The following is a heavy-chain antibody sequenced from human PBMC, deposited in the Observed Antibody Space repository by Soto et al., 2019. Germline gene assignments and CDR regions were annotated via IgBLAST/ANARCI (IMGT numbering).Heavy chain of an antibody. CDR1: GGSISSYY. J-gene: IGHJ4*02. D-gene: IGHD2-2*01. CDR3: ARRPPAGELDY. Sequence: SEALSLTCTVSGGSISSYYWNLIRQPPGKGLEWVGYSYYSGSTNYNPSLTGRVTISVDTSKNQFSLKLSSVTAADTAVYYCARRPPAGELDYWGQGTLVPVSS. V-gene: IGHV4-59*08. CDR2: SYYSGST.